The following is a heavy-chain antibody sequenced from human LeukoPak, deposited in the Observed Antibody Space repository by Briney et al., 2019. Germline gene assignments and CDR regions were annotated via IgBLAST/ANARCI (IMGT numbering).Heavy chain of an antibody. Sequence: GASVKVSCKASGYTFTGYYMHWVRQAPGQGLEWMGRINPNSGGTNYAQKFQGRVTITADESTSTAYMELSSLRSEDTAVYYCARGRYSSSINSVDVWGQGTTVTVSS. V-gene: IGHV1-2*06. CDR1: GYTFTGYY. D-gene: IGHD6-6*01. CDR2: INPNSGGT. J-gene: IGHJ6*02. CDR3: ARGRYSSSINSVDV.